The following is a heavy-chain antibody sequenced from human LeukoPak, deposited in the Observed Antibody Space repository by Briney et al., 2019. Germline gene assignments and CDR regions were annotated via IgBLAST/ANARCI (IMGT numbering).Heavy chain of an antibody. V-gene: IGHV3-74*01. J-gene: IGHJ4*02. CDR3: AKDRPNYYGSNGHYYRRDGDY. CDR1: GFTFSSYW. CDR2: INSDGSST. D-gene: IGHD3-22*01. Sequence: PGGSLRLSCAASGFTFSSYWMHWVRQAPGKGLVWVSRINSDGSSTSYADSVKGRFTISRDNAKNTLYLQMNSLRAEDTAIYYCAKDRPNYYGSNGHYYRRDGDYWGQGTLVTVSS.